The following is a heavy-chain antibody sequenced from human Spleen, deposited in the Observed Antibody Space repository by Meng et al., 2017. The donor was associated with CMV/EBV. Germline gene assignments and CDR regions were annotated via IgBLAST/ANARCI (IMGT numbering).Heavy chain of an antibody. Sequence: ETLSLTCSVSGDSIRSSSHYWGWVRQPPGKGLEWVSSISRSSSYIYYADSVKGRFTISRDNAKNSLYLQMNSLRAEDTAVYYCARGPQPDDFWSGYYTNYYYGMDVWGQGTTVTVSS. CDR3: ARGPQPDDFWSGYYTNYYYGMDV. CDR1: GDSIRSSSHY. J-gene: IGHJ6*02. D-gene: IGHD3-3*01. CDR2: ISRSSSYI. V-gene: IGHV3-21*01.